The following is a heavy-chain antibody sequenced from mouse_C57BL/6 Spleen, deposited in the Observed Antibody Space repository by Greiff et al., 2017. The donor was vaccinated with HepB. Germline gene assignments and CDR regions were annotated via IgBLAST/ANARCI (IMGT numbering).Heavy chain of an antibody. CDR2: IDPENGDT. Sequence: EVQLQQSGAELVRPGASVKLSCTASGFNIKDDYMHWVKQRPEQGLEWIGWIDPENGDTEYASKFQGRATITADTSSNTAYLQLSSLTSEDTAVYYCTTGYSNYGFAYWGQGTLVTVSA. CDR3: TTGYSNYGFAY. CDR1: GFNIKDDY. V-gene: IGHV14-4*01. J-gene: IGHJ3*01. D-gene: IGHD2-5*01.